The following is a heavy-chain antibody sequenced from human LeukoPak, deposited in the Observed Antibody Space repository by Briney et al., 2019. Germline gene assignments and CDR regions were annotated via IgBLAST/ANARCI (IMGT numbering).Heavy chain of an antibody. Sequence: ASVKVSCKASGYPFTSYGIVWVRQAPGQGLEWMGWISAYSGHTNYAQKLQGRVTMTTDRSTSTVYMELRSLRFDDTAVYYCARGAVYKTVKYDYWGQGTLVTVSS. J-gene: IGHJ4*02. CDR1: GYPFTSYG. D-gene: IGHD5/OR15-5a*01. CDR3: ARGAVYKTVKYDY. V-gene: IGHV1-18*01. CDR2: ISAYSGHT.